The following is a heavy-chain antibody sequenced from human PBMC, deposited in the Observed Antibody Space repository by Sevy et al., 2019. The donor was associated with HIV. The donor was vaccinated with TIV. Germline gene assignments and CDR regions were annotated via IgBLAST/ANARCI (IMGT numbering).Heavy chain of an antibody. V-gene: IGHV3-23*01. Sequence: GGSLRLSCAASGFTFSSYAMSWVRQAPGKGLEWVSAISGSGGSTYYADSVKGRFTISRDNSKNTLYLQMNSLRAEDTAVYYCAKDGGLVRYFDRSYYYYGMDVWGQGTTVTVSS. D-gene: IGHD3-9*01. CDR2: ISGSGGST. CDR3: AKDGGLVRYFDRSYYYYGMDV. CDR1: GFTFSSYA. J-gene: IGHJ6*02.